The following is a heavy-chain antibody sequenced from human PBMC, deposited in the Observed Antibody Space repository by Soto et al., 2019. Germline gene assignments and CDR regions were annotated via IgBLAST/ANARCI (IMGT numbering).Heavy chain of an antibody. CDR3: GWLINGDSDVSDF. CDR1: GVTFSSYT. D-gene: IGHD3-16*01. J-gene: IGHJ3*01. V-gene: IGHV1-69*02. CDR2: IIPVLGVA. Sequence: QVQLVQSGAEVRKPGSSVKVSCKASGVTFSSYTISWVRQAPGQGLEWMGRIIPVLGVANYAPKFQGRLTIIADEPMSTVLMHLRRLRSEDTAMYYGGWLINGDSDVSDFWGQGTFITVSS.